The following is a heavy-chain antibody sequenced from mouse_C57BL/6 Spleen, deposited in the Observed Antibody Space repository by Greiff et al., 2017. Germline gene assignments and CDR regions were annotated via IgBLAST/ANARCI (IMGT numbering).Heavy chain of an antibody. CDR1: GYTFTSYG. V-gene: IGHV1-81*01. D-gene: IGHD2-4*01. J-gene: IGHJ4*01. CDR3: AKDYEGGGDY. CDR2: IYPRSGNT. Sequence: QVQLLQSGAELARPGASVKLSCKASGYTFTSYGICWVKQRSGQGLVWIGEIYPRSGNTYYNETFKGKATLTADKSSSTAYMELRSLKSEDSAVYFCAKDYEGGGDYWGQGTSGTVSS.